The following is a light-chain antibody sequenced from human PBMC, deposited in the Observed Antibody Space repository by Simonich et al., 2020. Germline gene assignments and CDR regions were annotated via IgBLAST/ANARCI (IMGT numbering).Light chain of an antibody. V-gene: IGLV2-23*01. CDR3: CSYAGSSTLV. CDR1: SSDVGSYNI. J-gene: IGLJ2*01. CDR2: EGS. Sequence: QSALTQPASVSGSPGQSITISCTGTSSDVGSYNIVSWYQQHLGKAPKLMIYEGSKRPAGVSNRFYGAKPGNTASLTISGLQAEDEADYYCCSYAGSSTLVFGGGTKLTVL.